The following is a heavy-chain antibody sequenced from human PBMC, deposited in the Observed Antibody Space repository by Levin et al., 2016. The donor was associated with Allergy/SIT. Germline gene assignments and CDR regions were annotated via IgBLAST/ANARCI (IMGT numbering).Heavy chain of an antibody. V-gene: IGHV1-69*02. CDR2: IIPILGIA. J-gene: IGHJ4*02. CDR3: ARTQPSDRGMSWDS. D-gene: IGHD1-26*01. Sequence: WVRQAPGQGLEWMGRIIPILGIANYAQKFQGRVTITADESTSTAYMELSSLRSEDTAVYYCARTQPSDRGMSWDSWGQGTLVTVSS.